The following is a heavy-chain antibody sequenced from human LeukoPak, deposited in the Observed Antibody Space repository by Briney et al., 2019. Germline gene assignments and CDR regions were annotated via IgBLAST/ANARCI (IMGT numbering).Heavy chain of an antibody. Sequence: SETLSLTCAVYGGSFSVYYWSCIRQPPEKGLEGIGENNHSGSTNYNPSLKSRVTISVDTSKNQFSLKLSSVTAAVTPVYYCARRAIAAAGNDYWGQGTLVTVSS. CDR1: GGSFSVYY. J-gene: IGHJ4*02. CDR2: NNHSGST. CDR3: ARRAIAAAGNDY. D-gene: IGHD6-13*01. V-gene: IGHV4-34*01.